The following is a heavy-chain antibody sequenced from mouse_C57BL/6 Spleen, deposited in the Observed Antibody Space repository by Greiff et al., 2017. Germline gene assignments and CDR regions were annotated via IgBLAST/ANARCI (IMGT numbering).Heavy chain of an antibody. CDR3: TRENYDYDEGYAMDY. D-gene: IGHD2-4*01. Sequence: EVKLQESGEGLVKPGGSLKLSCAASGFTFSSYAMSWVRQTPEKRLEWVAYISSGGDYIYYADTVKGRFTISRDNARNTLYLQMSSLKSEDTAMYYCTRENYDYDEGYAMDYWGQGTSVTVSS. J-gene: IGHJ4*01. CDR1: GFTFSSYA. V-gene: IGHV5-9-1*02. CDR2: ISSGGDYI.